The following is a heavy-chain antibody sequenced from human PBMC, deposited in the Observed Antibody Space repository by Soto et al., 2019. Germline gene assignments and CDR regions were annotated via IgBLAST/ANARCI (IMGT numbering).Heavy chain of an antibody. V-gene: IGHV1-69*01. CDR3: ASAIDSSGYYHYYYYFGMEV. Sequence: QVQLVQSGAEVKKPGSSVKVSCKASGGTFSSYAISWVRQAPGQGLEWMGGIIPIFGTANYAQKFQGRVTSTEDEATSTAYMELSSVRSEDTAVYYGASAIDSSGYYHYYYYFGMEVWGQGTTVTGSS. CDR1: GGTFSSYA. CDR2: IIPIFGTA. D-gene: IGHD3-22*01. J-gene: IGHJ6*02.